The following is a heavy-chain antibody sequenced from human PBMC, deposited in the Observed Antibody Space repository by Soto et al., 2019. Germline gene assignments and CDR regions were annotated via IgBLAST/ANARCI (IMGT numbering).Heavy chain of an antibody. D-gene: IGHD6-19*01. CDR3: ARHGQWLVTGYFYYGMDV. CDR1: GGSISSYY. Sequence: QVQLQESGPGLVKPSETLSLTCTVSGGSISSYYWNWIRQPPGMGPEWIGYIYYSGSTTYNLFLKSGVPILVDTSKNQFSLELSFGTAADTAVYYCARHGQWLVTGYFYYGMDVWGQGTTVTVSS. J-gene: IGHJ6*02. CDR2: IYYSGST. V-gene: IGHV4-59*08.